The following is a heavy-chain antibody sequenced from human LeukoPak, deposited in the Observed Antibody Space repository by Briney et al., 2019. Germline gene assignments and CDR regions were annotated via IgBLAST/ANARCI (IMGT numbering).Heavy chain of an antibody. D-gene: IGHD3-10*01. V-gene: IGHV4-39*01. CDR1: GDSINTSNYD. Sequence: PSETRSLTSTVSGDSINTSNYDWGWIRQPPGKGLEGIGPIYCGGGTYYNPSPCYHPSLMRRLTISVDTYKKQFSLKMSSVTAAATAVYYCARRNYDSGTSCLDYWGQGTLVTVSS. CDR2: IYCGGGT. CDR3: ARRNYDSGTSCLDY. J-gene: IGHJ4*02.